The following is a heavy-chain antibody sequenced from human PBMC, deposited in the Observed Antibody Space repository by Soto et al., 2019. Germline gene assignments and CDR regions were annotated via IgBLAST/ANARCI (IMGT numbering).Heavy chain of an antibody. CDR2: ISYDGSNK. Sequence: GGSLRLSCAASGFTFSSYAMHWVRQAPGKGLEWVAVISYDGSNKYYADSVKGRFTISRDNSKNTLYLKMNSLRAEDTAVYYCARDGAAAGAGYFDYWGQGTLVTVSS. V-gene: IGHV3-30-3*01. CDR3: ARDGAAAGAGYFDY. J-gene: IGHJ4*02. D-gene: IGHD6-13*01. CDR1: GFTFSSYA.